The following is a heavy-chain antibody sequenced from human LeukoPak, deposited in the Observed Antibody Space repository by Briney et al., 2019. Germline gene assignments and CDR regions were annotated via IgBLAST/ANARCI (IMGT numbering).Heavy chain of an antibody. J-gene: IGHJ4*02. CDR1: GFTFSSYA. Sequence: GGSLRLSCAASGFTFSSYAMHWVRQAPGKGLEWVAVISYDRSNKYYADSVKGRFTISRDNSKNTLYLQMNSLRPEDTAVYYCAREDYYFDYWGQGTLVTVSS. CDR3: AREDYYFDY. CDR2: ISYDRSNK. V-gene: IGHV3-30*01.